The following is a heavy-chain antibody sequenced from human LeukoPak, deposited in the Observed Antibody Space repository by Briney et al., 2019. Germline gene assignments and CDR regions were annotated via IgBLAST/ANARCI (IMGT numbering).Heavy chain of an antibody. D-gene: IGHD5-18*01. J-gene: IGHJ4*02. Sequence: GGSLRLSCAASGFTFSSYWTHWVRQAPGKGLVWVSRIDNDGSGTSYADSVKGRFTISRDNAKNRLYVQMNSLRAEDTAVYYCATGSGLWSPDYWGQGTLVTVSS. CDR2: IDNDGSGT. CDR1: GFTFSSYW. V-gene: IGHV3-74*01. CDR3: ATGSGLWSPDY.